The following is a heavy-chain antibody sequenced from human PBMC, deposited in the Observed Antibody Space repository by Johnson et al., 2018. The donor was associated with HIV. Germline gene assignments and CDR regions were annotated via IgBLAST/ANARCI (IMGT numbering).Heavy chain of an antibody. CDR1: GFTVSSNY. V-gene: IGHV3-66*04. D-gene: IGHD5/OR15-5a*01. CDR2: IYSGGST. Sequence: VQLVESGGGLVQPGGSLRLSCAASGFTVSSNYMSWVRQAPGKGLEWVSVIYSGGSTSYADSVKGRFTISRDSSKNTLYLQMNSLRAEDTALYYCAKLDVSLDAFDIWGQGTMVTVSS. J-gene: IGHJ3*02. CDR3: AKLDVSLDAFDI.